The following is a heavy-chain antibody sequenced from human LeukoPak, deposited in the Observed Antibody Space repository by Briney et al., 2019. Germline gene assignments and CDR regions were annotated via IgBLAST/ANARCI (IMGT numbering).Heavy chain of an antibody. J-gene: IGHJ4*02. Sequence: TSETLSLTCTVSGGSISSYYWSWIRQPPGKGPEWIGYIYYSGSTNYNPSLKSRVTISVDASKNQFSLKLSSVTAADTAVYYCARGWIQLYYWGQGTLVTVSS. V-gene: IGHV4-59*01. CDR2: IYYSGST. D-gene: IGHD5-18*01. CDR3: ARGWIQLYY. CDR1: GGSISSYY.